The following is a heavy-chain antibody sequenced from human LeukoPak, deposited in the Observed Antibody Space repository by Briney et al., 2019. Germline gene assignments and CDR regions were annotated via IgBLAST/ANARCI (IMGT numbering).Heavy chain of an antibody. CDR2: INHSGST. CDR1: GGSFSGYY. V-gene: IGHV4-34*01. D-gene: IGHD5-18*01. J-gene: IGHJ4*02. CDR3: ARDKQPGDY. Sequence: SETLSLTCAVYGGSFSGYYLSWIRQPPGKGLEWIGEINHSGSTTHNPSLKSRVTISVDTPKNQFSLKLSSVTAADTAVYYCARDKQPGDYWGQGTLVTVSS.